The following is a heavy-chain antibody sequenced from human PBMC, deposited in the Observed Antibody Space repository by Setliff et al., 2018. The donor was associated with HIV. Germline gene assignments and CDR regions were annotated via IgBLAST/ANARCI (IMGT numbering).Heavy chain of an antibody. Sequence: GASVKVSCKASGGTFSRYTISWVRQAPGQGLEWMGGIIPIFGTTNYAQRFQGRVSITADASTSTAYMELSSLRSEDTAMYFCARGRIGGDAFDIWGQGTMVTVSS. CDR2: IIPIFGTT. CDR3: ARGRIGGDAFDI. V-gene: IGHV1-69*13. D-gene: IGHD1-26*01. CDR1: GGTFSRYT. J-gene: IGHJ3*02.